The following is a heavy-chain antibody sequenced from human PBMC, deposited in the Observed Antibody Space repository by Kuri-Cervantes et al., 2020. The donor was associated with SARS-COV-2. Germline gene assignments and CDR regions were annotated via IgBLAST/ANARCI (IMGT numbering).Heavy chain of an antibody. CDR3: ARDMTIFGVVTYYFDY. Sequence: GGSLRLSCAASGFTFSSYWMSWVRQAPGKGPEWVANIKQDGSEKYYVDSVKGRFTISRDNAKNSLYLQMNSLRAEDTAVYYCARDMTIFGVVTYYFDYWGQGTLVTVSS. CDR1: GFTFSSYW. J-gene: IGHJ4*02. CDR2: IKQDGSEK. D-gene: IGHD3-3*01. V-gene: IGHV3-7*01.